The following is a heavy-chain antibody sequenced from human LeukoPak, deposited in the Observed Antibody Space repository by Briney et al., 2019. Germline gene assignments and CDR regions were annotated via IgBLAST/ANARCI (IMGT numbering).Heavy chain of an antibody. CDR3: ARPRRKGRSNYDSSGYDY. CDR2: INPNSGGT. CDR1: GYTFTGYY. D-gene: IGHD3-22*01. Sequence: ASVKVSCKASGYTFTGYYMHWVRQAPGQGLEWMGWINPNSGGTNYAQKFQGRVTMTRDTSISTAYMELSRLRSDDTAVYYCARPRRKGRSNYDSSGYDYWGQGTLVTVSS. V-gene: IGHV1-2*02. J-gene: IGHJ4*02.